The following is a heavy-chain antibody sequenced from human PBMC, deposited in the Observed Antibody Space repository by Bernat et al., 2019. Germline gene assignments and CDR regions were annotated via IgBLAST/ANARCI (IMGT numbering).Heavy chain of an antibody. CDR2: IYYSGST. CDR3: ASISGIADY. CDR1: GGSVSSGSYY. J-gene: IGHJ4*02. Sequence: QVQLQESGPGLVKPSETLSLTCTVPGGSVSSGSYYWSWIRQPPGKGLEWIGYIYYSGSTNYNPSLKSRVTISVDTSKNQFSLKLSSVTAADTAVYYCASISGIADYWGQGTLVTVSS. D-gene: IGHD6-13*01. V-gene: IGHV4-61*01.